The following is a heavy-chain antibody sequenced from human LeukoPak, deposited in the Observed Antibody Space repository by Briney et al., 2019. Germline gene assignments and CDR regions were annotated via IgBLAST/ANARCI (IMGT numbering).Heavy chain of an antibody. Sequence: ASVKVSCKASGYTFTGYYMHLVRQAPGQGLEWVGWIDPNSGCTNYEQKFQGRVTMTGDTSISTAYMELSRGRSDDTAVYYCARGRSGWYPHFDYWGQGTLVTVSS. J-gene: IGHJ4*02. V-gene: IGHV1-2*02. D-gene: IGHD6-19*01. CDR1: GYTFTGYY. CDR2: IDPNSGCT. CDR3: ARGRSGWYPHFDY.